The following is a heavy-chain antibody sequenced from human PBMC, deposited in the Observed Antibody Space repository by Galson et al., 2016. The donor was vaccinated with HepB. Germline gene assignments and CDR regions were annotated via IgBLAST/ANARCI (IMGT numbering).Heavy chain of an antibody. CDR1: GFTVSSNY. D-gene: IGHD6-19*01. Sequence: SLRLSCAASGFTVSSNYMSWVRQAPGKGLEWVSVIYSDGRTYYADSVKGRFTISRDNSQNTLYLQMNSLRAEDTAVYYCAKNGGWYGNGYFDLWGRGTLVTVSS. CDR3: AKNGGWYGNGYFDL. J-gene: IGHJ2*01. CDR2: IYSDGRT. V-gene: IGHV3-66*01.